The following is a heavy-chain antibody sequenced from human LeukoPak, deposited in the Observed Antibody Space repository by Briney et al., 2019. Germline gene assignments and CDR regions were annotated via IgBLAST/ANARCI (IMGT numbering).Heavy chain of an antibody. D-gene: IGHD6-19*01. CDR2: IRSKEYGGTT. Sequence: GGSLRLSCTASGFPLGDLVMRWVRQAPGKGREGVGFIRSKEYGGTTEFAASVKDRFSSSREDSKRIAYLQMKSLKNEDTAVYFCARVKNSGWYVPAGYYFGMDVWGQGTTVTVSS. CDR3: ARVKNSGWYVPAGYYFGMDV. CDR1: GFPLGDLV. V-gene: IGHV3-49*04. J-gene: IGHJ6*02.